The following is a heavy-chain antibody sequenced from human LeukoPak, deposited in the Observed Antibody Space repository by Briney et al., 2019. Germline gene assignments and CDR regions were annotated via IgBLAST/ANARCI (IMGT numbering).Heavy chain of an antibody. CDR3: ARDLGYDDY. Sequence: PGGSLRLSCAASGFTFSTYEMIWVRQAPGKGLEWVSYISDSGTTIYYADSVKGRFTISRDNAKNSLYLQMNTLRAEDTAVYYCARDLGYDDYWGQGTLVTVSS. D-gene: IGHD5-12*01. V-gene: IGHV3-48*03. CDR2: ISDSGTTI. J-gene: IGHJ4*02. CDR1: GFTFSTYE.